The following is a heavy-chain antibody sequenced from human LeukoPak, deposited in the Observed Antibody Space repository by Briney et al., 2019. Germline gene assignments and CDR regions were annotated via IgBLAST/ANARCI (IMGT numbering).Heavy chain of an antibody. CDR2: ISWNSGSI. Sequence: PGGSLRLSCAASGFTFDDYAMHWVRQAPGKGLEWVSGISWNSGSIGYADSVKGRFTISRDNAKNSLYLQMNSLRAEDTALYYCAKGFSWGSYRVTQIDYWSQGTLVTVSS. V-gene: IGHV3-9*01. J-gene: IGHJ4*02. CDR1: GFTFDDYA. D-gene: IGHD3-16*02. CDR3: AKGFSWGSYRVTQIDY.